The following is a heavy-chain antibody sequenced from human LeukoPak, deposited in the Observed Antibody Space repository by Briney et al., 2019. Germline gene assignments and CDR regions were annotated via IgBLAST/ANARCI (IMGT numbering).Heavy chain of an antibody. D-gene: IGHD2-15*01. CDR3: ARDGFRVAANGERAFDI. Sequence: GGSLRLSCAASGFTFSNAWMSWVRQAPGKGLEWVSYISSSSSTIYYADSVKGRFTISRDNSKNTLYLQMNSLRAEDTAVYYCARDGFRVAANGERAFDIWGQGTMVTVSS. CDR2: ISSSSSTI. J-gene: IGHJ3*02. CDR1: GFTFSNAW. V-gene: IGHV3-48*01.